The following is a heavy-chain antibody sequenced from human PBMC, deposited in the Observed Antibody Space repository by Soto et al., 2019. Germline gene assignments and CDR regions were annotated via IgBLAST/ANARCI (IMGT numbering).Heavy chain of an antibody. CDR1: GFTVSSNY. J-gene: IGHJ4*02. CDR3: ARAPLGIIVAPDY. D-gene: IGHD3-22*01. Sequence: GGSLRLSCAASGFTVSSNYMSWVRQAPGKGLEWVSVIYSGGSTYYADSVKGRFTISRDNSENTLYLQMNSLRAEDTAVYYCARAPLGIIVAPDYWGQGTLVTSPQ. V-gene: IGHV3-66*01. CDR2: IYSGGST.